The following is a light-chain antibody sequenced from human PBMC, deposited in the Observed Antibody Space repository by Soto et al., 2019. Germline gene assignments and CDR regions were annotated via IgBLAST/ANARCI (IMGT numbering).Light chain of an antibody. CDR2: WAS. J-gene: IGKJ2*01. Sequence: DIVMTQSPDSLAVSLGERATINCKSSRSVLYNSNNKNYLAWYQQKPGQPPKLLIYWASTRESGVPDRFSGSGSGTDFTLTISSLQAEDVAVYYCQHYYTTPRTFGQGTKLDLK. V-gene: IGKV4-1*01. CDR3: QHYYTTPRT. CDR1: RSVLYNSNNKNY.